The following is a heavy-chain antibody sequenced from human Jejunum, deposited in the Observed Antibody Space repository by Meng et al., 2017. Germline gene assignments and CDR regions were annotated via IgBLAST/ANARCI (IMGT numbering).Heavy chain of an antibody. J-gene: IGHJ3*01. CDR2: IKHDGSEK. V-gene: IGHV3-7*01. CDR1: GFRFYYYW. CDR3: ARDSLNWASELGTFDF. Sequence: GGSLRLSCAASGFRFYYYWLTWVRQAPGKGLEWVANIKHDGSEKYYVDSVKGRFTISRDNAKNSLFLQMNSLRADDTAVYYCARDSLNWASELGTFDFWGQGTTVTVSS. D-gene: IGHD2-8*02.